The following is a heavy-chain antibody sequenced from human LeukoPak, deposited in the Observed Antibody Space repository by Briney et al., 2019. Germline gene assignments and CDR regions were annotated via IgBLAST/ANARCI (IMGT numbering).Heavy chain of an antibody. D-gene: IGHD3-22*01. J-gene: IGHJ3*02. Sequence: PSETLSLTCAVSGGSISSSYWWSWIRQPPGKGLEWIGRISSSGSTNYNPSLKSRVTISVDTSKNQFSLKLSSVTAADTAVYFCARGPYSYDSSGAFDIWGQGTMVTVSS. CDR3: ARGPYSYDSSGAFDI. CDR2: ISSSGST. V-gene: IGHV4-4*02. CDR1: GGSISSSYW.